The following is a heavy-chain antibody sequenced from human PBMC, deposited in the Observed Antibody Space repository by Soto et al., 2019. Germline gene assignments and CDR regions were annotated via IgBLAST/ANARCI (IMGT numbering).Heavy chain of an antibody. CDR2: INHSGST. CDR3: ARFKGGGYYSPRYYYHGMDV. Sequence: QLQLQRWGAGLLKPSETLSLTCAVYGGSFSGYYWSWIRQPPGKGLEWIGEINHSGSTNYNPSLRSRVTISVDTSKDQLSLKLSSVTAADTAVYYCARFKGGGYYSPRYYYHGMDVRGRGTTVTVS. D-gene: IGHD3-3*01. J-gene: IGHJ6*02. CDR1: GGSFSGYY. V-gene: IGHV4-34*01.